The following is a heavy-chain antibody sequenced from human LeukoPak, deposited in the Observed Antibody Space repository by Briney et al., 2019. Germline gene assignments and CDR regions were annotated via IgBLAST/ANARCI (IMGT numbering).Heavy chain of an antibody. J-gene: IGHJ4*02. V-gene: IGHV3-30-3*01. D-gene: IGHD3-10*01. CDR2: ISYDGSNK. Sequence: PGGSLRLSCAASGFTFSSYAMHWVRQAPGKGLEWVAVISYDGSNKYYADSVKGRFTISRDNSKNTLYLQMNSLRAEDTAVYYCAKGVNYYGSGSYVDYWGQGTLVTVSS. CDR1: GFTFSSYA. CDR3: AKGVNYYGSGSYVDY.